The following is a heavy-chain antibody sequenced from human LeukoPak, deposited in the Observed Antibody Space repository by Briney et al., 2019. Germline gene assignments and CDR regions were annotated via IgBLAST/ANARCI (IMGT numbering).Heavy chain of an antibody. Sequence: RSLRLSCAASGFSFSSYGMHWVRQAPGKGLEWVANIKQDGSEKNYVDSVKGRFIISRDNAKNSLYLQANSLRAEDTAVYYCARDQPFGSYWGQGTLVTVSS. CDR1: GFSFSSYG. CDR3: ARDQPFGSY. J-gene: IGHJ4*02. V-gene: IGHV3-7*03. CDR2: IKQDGSEK. D-gene: IGHD3-10*01.